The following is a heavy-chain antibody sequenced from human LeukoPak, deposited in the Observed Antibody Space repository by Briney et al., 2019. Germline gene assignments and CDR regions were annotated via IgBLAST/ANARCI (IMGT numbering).Heavy chain of an antibody. CDR1: GLTFSDHY. CDR3: SRDATGDH. Sequence: GGSLKLSCAASGLTFSDHYMDWVRQAPGKGLEWVGRSRNRAKSYTTDYAASVKGRFTISRDDSKSTLYLQMNSLETEDTAVYYCSRDATGDHWGQGTLVSVSS. V-gene: IGHV3-72*01. J-gene: IGHJ4*02. CDR2: SRNRAKSYTT.